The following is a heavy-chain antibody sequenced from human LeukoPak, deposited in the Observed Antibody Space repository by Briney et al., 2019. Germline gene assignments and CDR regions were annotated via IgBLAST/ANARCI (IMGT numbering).Heavy chain of an antibody. CDR2: INHSGST. Sequence: PSETLSLTCAVYGGSFSGYYWSWIRQPPGKGLEWIGEINHSGSTNYNPSLKSRVTISVETSKSQFSLKLTSVTAADTAVYYCARVLFTEEDAFDIWGQGTMVTVSS. CDR1: GGSFSGYY. CDR3: ARVLFTEEDAFDI. J-gene: IGHJ3*02. V-gene: IGHV4-34*01.